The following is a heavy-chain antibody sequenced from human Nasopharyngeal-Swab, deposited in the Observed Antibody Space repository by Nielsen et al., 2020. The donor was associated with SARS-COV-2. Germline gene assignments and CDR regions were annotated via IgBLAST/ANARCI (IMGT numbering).Heavy chain of an antibody. V-gene: IGHV3-33*01. D-gene: IGHD5-12*01. Sequence: SCAASGFTFSSFGMHWVRQAPGKGLEWVAVIWYDGNNKYYADSVKGRFTISRDNSKNTLYLQMNTLRVEDTAMYYCARGGYSGYDDNDYWGQGTLVTVSS. CDR2: IWYDGNNK. CDR3: ARGGYSGYDDNDY. CDR1: GFTFSSFG. J-gene: IGHJ4*02.